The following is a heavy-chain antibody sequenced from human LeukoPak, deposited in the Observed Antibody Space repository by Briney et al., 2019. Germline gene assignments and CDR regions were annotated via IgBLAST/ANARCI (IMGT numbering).Heavy chain of an antibody. CDR3: ARGYSSGWYEVDY. CDR1: GFTFSSYS. CDR2: ISSSSNYI. J-gene: IGHJ4*02. V-gene: IGHV3-21*01. D-gene: IGHD6-19*01. Sequence: GGSLRLSCAASGFTFSSYSMNWVRQAPGKGLEWVSSISSSSNYIYYADSVKDRFTISRDNAKNSLYLQMNSLRAEDTAVYYCARGYSSGWYEVDYSGQGTLVTVSS.